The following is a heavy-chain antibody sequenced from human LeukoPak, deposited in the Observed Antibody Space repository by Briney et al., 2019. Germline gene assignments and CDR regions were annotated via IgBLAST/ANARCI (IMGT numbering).Heavy chain of an antibody. CDR3: AKVAVVGATTRAPFDY. V-gene: IGHV3-23*01. CDR1: GLTFSSYA. J-gene: IGHJ4*02. Sequence: GGSLRLSCAASGLTFSSYAMSWVRQAPGKGLEWVSAISGSGGSTYYADSVKGRFTISRDNSKNTLYLQMNSLRAEDTAVYYCAKVAVVGATTRAPFDYWGQGTLVTVSS. CDR2: ISGSGGST. D-gene: IGHD1-26*01.